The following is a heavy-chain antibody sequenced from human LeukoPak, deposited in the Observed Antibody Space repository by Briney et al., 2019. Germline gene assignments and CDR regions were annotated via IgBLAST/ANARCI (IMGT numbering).Heavy chain of an antibody. CDR2: VHHRGSA. CDR1: GGSISSSDYY. V-gene: IGHV4-31*03. J-gene: IGHJ6*02. Sequence: SETLSLTCTVSGGSISSSDYYWSWIRQYPGKGLEWVRYVHHRGSASYNPSLKSRVTISGDTSKNQFSLKLSSVTAADTAVYYCARDRVTVAGRDYSYYYGLDVWGQGTAVTVS. CDR3: ARDRVTVAGRDYSYYYGLDV. D-gene: IGHD6-19*01.